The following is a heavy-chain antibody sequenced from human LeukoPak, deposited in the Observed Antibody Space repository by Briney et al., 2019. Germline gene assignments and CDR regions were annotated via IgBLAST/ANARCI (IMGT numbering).Heavy chain of an antibody. J-gene: IGHJ3*02. CDR1: GYTFTSYD. Sequence: ASVKVSCKASGYTFTSYDINWVRQATGQGLEWMGWMNPNSGNTGYAQKFQGRVTITRNTSISTAYMELSSLRSEDTAVYYCARGAVPAAKFGRVNAFDIWGQGTMVTVSS. CDR2: MNPNSGNT. V-gene: IGHV1-8*03. CDR3: ARGAVPAAKFGRVNAFDI. D-gene: IGHD2-2*01.